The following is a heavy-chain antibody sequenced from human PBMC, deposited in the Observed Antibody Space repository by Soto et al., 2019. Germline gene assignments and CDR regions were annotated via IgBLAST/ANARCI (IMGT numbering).Heavy chain of an antibody. CDR2: IVVGSGNT. CDR3: AAESIELVPAAHYGMDV. V-gene: IGHV1-58*01. D-gene: IGHD2-2*01. CDR1: GFTFTSSA. J-gene: IGHJ6*02. Sequence: SVKVSCKASGFTFTSSAVQWVRQARGQRLEWIGWIVVGSGNTNYAQKFQERVTITRDMSTSTAYMELSSLRSEDTAVYYCAAESIELVPAAHYGMDVWGQGTTVTVSS.